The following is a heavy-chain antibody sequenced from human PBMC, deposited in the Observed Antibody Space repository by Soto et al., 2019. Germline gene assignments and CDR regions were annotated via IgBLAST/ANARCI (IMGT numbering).Heavy chain of an antibody. Sequence: PGGSLRLSCAGSGCSVSIYMSLVRQAPGKGLEWVSTLSDRGTSHYADSVTGRFSVSRDNSKNTLYLQMNGLRVDDTAIYYCAGDYASGAYDFRGQGTQVTVSS. CDR1: GCSVSIY. V-gene: IGHV3-53*01. D-gene: IGHD5-12*01. J-gene: IGHJ4*02. CDR3: AGDYASGAYDF. CDR2: LSDRGTS.